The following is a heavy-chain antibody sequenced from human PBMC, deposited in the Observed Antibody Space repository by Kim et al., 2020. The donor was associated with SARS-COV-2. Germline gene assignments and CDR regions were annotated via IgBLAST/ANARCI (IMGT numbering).Heavy chain of an antibody. V-gene: IGHV1-3*01. D-gene: IGHD2-15*01. CDR3: ASVAADPPYYFDY. Sequence: YSQKFQGRVTITRDTSASTAYMELSSLRSEDTAVYYCASVAADPPYYFDYWGQGTLVTVSS. J-gene: IGHJ4*02.